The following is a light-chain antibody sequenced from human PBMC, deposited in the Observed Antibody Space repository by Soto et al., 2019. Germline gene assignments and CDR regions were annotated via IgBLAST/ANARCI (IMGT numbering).Light chain of an antibody. CDR1: SSNIGSKT. V-gene: IGLV1-44*01. CDR2: GSD. J-gene: IGLJ1*01. CDR3: AAWDDSLNGYV. Sequence: QSLLTQPPSASGTPGQRVTISCSGSSSNIGSKTVNWYQQLPGTAPKLLTYGSDQRPSGVPDRFSGSKSGTSASLAISELQSEDEADYYCAAWDDSLNGYVFGTGTKVTVL.